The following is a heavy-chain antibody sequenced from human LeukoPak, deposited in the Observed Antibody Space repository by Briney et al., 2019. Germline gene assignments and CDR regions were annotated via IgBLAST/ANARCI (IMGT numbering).Heavy chain of an antibody. V-gene: IGHV3-23*01. CDR3: AKSGYNRFDH. Sequence: GGSLRLSCAASGFTFSSSAMSWVRQAPGKGLEWVSSISGSGSGGSTYYADSVKGRFTISRDNSKNTLYLQMNSLRAEDTAVYYCAKSGYNRFDHCGQGTLVTVSS. J-gene: IGHJ4*02. CDR2: ISGSGSGGST. D-gene: IGHD5-24*01. CDR1: GFTFSSSA.